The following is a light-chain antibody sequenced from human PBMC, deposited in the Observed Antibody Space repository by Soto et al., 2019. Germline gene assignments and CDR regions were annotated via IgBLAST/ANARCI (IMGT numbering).Light chain of an antibody. Sequence: SLTQPPSTSGSSGQSVTISCTGTSSDVGDNYVSWYQQHLGKAPKLIIYEVNQRPSGVPDRFSGSKSGNTASLTVSGLQAEDEGTYYCSSYGGYNNVVFGTGTKVTVL. V-gene: IGLV2-8*01. CDR1: SSDVGDNY. CDR3: SSYGGYNNVV. J-gene: IGLJ1*01. CDR2: EVN.